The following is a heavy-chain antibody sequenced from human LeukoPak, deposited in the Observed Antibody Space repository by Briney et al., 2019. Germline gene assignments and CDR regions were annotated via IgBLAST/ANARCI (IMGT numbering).Heavy chain of an antibody. Sequence: ASVKVSCKASGYTFTSYFLHWVRQAPGQGLEWIGIINPSGGSTRYAQQFQGRVTMTRDTSTSTVYMELSSLRSEDTAVYYCARGHQARYYDSSGYHDYWGQGTLVTVSS. J-gene: IGHJ4*02. CDR3: ARGHQARYYDSSGYHDY. CDR1: GYTFTSYF. CDR2: INPSGGST. D-gene: IGHD3-22*01. V-gene: IGHV1-46*01.